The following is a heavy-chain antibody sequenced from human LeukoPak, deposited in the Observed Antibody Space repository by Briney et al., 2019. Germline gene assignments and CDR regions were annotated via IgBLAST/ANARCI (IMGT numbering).Heavy chain of an antibody. V-gene: IGHV4-39*01. CDR2: IHYSGTT. Sequence: PSETLSLTCTVSGGSISGSNYYWGWIRQPPGKGLEWIGSIHYSGTTYYKPSLRSRVTISVDTSKNQFSLKLSSVTAADTAVYYCARPPGFSTSFWDWGQGTLVTVSS. CDR1: GGSISGSNYY. J-gene: IGHJ4*02. CDR3: ARPPGFSTSFWD. D-gene: IGHD2-2*01.